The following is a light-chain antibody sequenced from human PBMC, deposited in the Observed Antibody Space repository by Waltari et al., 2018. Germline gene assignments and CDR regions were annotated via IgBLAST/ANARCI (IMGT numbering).Light chain of an antibody. CDR2: SAY. Sequence: DIQLTQSPSFLSASVRDRVTITCRASQGISNYLAWYQQKPGKAPKVLIYSAYTLQSGVPARFSGSGSGTEFSLTISSLQPEDFATYDCQQLNSYPLTFGGGTKVEIK. J-gene: IGKJ4*01. V-gene: IGKV1-9*01. CDR1: QGISNY. CDR3: QQLNSYPLT.